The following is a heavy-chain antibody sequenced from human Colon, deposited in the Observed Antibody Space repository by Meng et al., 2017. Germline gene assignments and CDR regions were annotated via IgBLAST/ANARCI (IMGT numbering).Heavy chain of an antibody. CDR3: ARVIYASGNMAHLDY. D-gene: IGHD3-10*01. CDR1: GDSIRSSNW. J-gene: IGHJ4*02. V-gene: IGHV4-4*02. Sequence: GQLQESGPVSGKPSGTLSLTCAVSGDSIRSSNWWSWVRQPPGRGLEWIGEIYHSGSTNYNPSLKNRVTMTVDKSKNEFSLTLSSVTAADTAFYYCARVIYASGNMAHLDYWGQGTLVTVSS. CDR2: IYHSGST.